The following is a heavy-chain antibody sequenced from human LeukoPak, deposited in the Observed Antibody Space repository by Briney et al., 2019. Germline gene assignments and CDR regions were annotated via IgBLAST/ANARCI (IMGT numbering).Heavy chain of an antibody. CDR2: IKQDGSEI. D-gene: IGHD5-24*01. CDR3: ARRDGYSIFDY. J-gene: IGHJ4*02. Sequence: GGSLRLSCAASGFTFSNYWMSWVRQAPGKGLEWVANIKQDGSEIYYVDAVKGRFTISRDNAKNSLYLQMNSLRAEDTVVYYCARRDGYSIFDYWGQGTLVTVSS. CDR1: GFTFSNYW. V-gene: IGHV3-7*03.